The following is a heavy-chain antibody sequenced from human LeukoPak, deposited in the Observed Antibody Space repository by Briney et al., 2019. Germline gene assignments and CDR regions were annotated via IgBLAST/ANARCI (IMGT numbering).Heavy chain of an antibody. CDR2: IYDSGST. V-gene: IGHV4-61*08. D-gene: IGHD1-26*01. CDR1: GGSISSGGYY. CDR3: ARSLVGATTGYDY. Sequence: SETLSLTCTVSGGSISSGGYYWSWIRQPPGKGLEWIGYIYDSGSTNYNPSLKSRVTISVDTSKNQFSLKRSSVTAADTAVYYCARSLVGATTGYDYWGQGTLVTVSS. J-gene: IGHJ4*02.